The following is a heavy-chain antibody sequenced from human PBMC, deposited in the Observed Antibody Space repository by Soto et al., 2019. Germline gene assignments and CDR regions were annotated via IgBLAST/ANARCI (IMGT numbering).Heavy chain of an antibody. V-gene: IGHV1-69*06. CDR1: GGSFSSHG. J-gene: IGHJ4*02. Sequence: SVKVSCKASGGSFSSHGIAWVRQVPGQGLEWVGGIMPTFGSATYAPKFQGRVTITADKSTSTAYMELRSLRSEDTAVYYCATERSAQYFDYWGQGTLVTVSS. D-gene: IGHD1-1*01. CDR3: ATERSAQYFDY. CDR2: IMPTFGSA.